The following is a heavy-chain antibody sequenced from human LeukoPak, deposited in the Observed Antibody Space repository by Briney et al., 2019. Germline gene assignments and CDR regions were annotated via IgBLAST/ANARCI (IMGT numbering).Heavy chain of an antibody. V-gene: IGHV3-30*04. J-gene: IGHJ4*02. CDR1: GFTFSSYA. D-gene: IGHD4-17*01. CDR3: AKVNYGDYVGIAVDY. CDR2: ISYDGSNK. Sequence: GGSLRLSCAASGFTFSSYAMHWVRQAPGKGLEWVAVISYDGSNKYYADSVKGRFTISRDNSKNTLYLQMNSLRAEDTAVYYCAKVNYGDYVGIAVDYWGQGTLVTVSS.